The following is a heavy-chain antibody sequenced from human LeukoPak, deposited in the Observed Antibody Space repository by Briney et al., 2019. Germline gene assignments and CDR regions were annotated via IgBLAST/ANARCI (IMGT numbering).Heavy chain of an antibody. V-gene: IGHV3-23*01. J-gene: IGHJ5*02. D-gene: IGHD3-10*01. Sequence: PGGSLRLSCAASGFTFSSYAMSWVRPAPGKWLEWVSAISGSGGSTYYADSVKGRFTISRDNSKNTLYLQMNSLRAEDTAVYYCAKSYGSGSYPNWFDPWGQGTLVTVSS. CDR1: GFTFSSYA. CDR2: ISGSGGST. CDR3: AKSYGSGSYPNWFDP.